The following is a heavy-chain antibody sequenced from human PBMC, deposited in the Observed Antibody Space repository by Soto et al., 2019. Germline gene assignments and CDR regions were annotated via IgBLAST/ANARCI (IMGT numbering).Heavy chain of an antibody. J-gene: IGHJ5*02. D-gene: IGHD6-19*01. CDR3: ARGWTSRAGWANWFAR. Sequence: QVQLQESGPGLVRHSQTLSLSCTVSGCFISGEGDYWGWIRQYSGRGLEWIGYIHYSGNTYYNPSRKSRVTISVDTSKTQCALRVTSVTAAETAVYYCARGWTSRAGWANWFARWGPGTRVPVSS. V-gene: IGHV4-31*03. CDR1: GCFISGEGDY. CDR2: IHYSGNT.